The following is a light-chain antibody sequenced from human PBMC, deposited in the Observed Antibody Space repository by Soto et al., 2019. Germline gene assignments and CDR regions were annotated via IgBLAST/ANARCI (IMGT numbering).Light chain of an antibody. Sequence: QSALTQTASVSGSPGQSITISCTGTSSDVGGYKYVSWYQQHPGKAPKLMIYEVSNRPSGVSNRFSGSKSGNTASLTISGLQGEDEADYYCSSYTSSSTLEVFGTGTKLTVL. CDR2: EVS. V-gene: IGLV2-14*01. CDR3: SSYTSSSTLEV. CDR1: SSDVGGYKY. J-gene: IGLJ1*01.